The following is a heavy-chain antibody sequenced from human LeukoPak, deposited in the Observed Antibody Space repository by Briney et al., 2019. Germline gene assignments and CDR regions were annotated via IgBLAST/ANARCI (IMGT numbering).Heavy chain of an antibody. CDR1: GFPFSSYT. V-gene: IGHV3-21*01. CDR2: ISSSSSYK. J-gene: IGHJ4*02. Sequence: GGSLRLSCVASGFPFSSYTMNWVRQAPGKGLEWVSSISSSSSYKYYADSVKGRFTVSRDNARNSLYLQMNSLRAEDTAVYYCARDSLTGSGSYYNPNRRLDYWGQGTLVTVSS. D-gene: IGHD3-10*01. CDR3: ARDSLTGSGSYYNPNRRLDY.